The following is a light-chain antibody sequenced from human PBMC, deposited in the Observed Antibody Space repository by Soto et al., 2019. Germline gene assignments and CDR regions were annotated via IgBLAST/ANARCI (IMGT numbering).Light chain of an antibody. Sequence: DIQMTQSPSSLSASVGDRVTITCRASQSIAIYLNWYQQKPGKAPKLLIYAASSLQGGVPSRFSGGGSGTGFTLTISSLQPEDFATYYCQQSYSTPPTFGQGTKLEIK. V-gene: IGKV1-39*01. CDR1: QSIAIY. J-gene: IGKJ1*01. CDR3: QQSYSTPPT. CDR2: AAS.